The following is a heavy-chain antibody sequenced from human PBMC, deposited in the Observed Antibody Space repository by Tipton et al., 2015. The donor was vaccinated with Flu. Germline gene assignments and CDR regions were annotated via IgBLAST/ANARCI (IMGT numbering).Heavy chain of an antibody. V-gene: IGHV4-4*07. CDR1: GGSISSYY. CDR3: ARGSGSATGLTFFL. D-gene: IGHD3-10*01. Sequence: TLSLTCTVSGGSISSYYWSWIRQPAGKGLEWIGRIYSSGSTNYNPSLKGRVTMSVDTSKNQFSLKLTSVTAADTAVYYCARGSGSATGLTFFLWGQGTLVTVSS. J-gene: IGHJ4*02. CDR2: IYSSGST.